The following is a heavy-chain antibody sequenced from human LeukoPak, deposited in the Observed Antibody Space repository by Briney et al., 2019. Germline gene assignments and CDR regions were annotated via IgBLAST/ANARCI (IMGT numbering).Heavy chain of an antibody. V-gene: IGHV3-21*01. CDR1: GYTFSSYS. D-gene: IGHD1-26*01. CDR2: ISSSSSYI. CDR3: ASAIVGAYDY. Sequence: GGSLRLSCAASGYTFSSYSMNWVRQAPGKGLEWVSSISSSSSYIYYADSVKGRFTISRDNAKNSLYLQMNSLRAEDTAVYYCASAIVGAYDYWGQGTLVTVSS. J-gene: IGHJ4*02.